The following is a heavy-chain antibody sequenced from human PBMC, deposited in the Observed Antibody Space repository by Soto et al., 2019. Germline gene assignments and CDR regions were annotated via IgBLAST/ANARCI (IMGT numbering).Heavy chain of an antibody. Sequence: LSLTCSVSGAAPNSGNYYWSWIRQVPGKGLEWIGHIYVTGAVDYNPSLRDRITISQDTSERQFSLNLRLVTAADTAVYYCARLRIATNNYKWFDPWGQGTLVTVSS. CDR1: GAAPNSGNYY. CDR2: IYVTGAV. J-gene: IGHJ5*02. V-gene: IGHV4-31*03. CDR3: ARLRIATNNYKWFDP. D-gene: IGHD2-21*01.